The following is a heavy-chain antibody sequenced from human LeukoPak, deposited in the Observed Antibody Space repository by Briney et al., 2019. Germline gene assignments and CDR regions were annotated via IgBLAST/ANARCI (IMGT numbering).Heavy chain of an antibody. V-gene: IGHV3-53*01. CDR1: GITVSTNY. J-gene: IGHJ3*02. D-gene: IGHD3-10*01. CDR2: IYSGGST. CDR3: AKDPRPVPGPIGDRAFDI. Sequence: GGSLRLSCAASGITVSTNYMSWVRQAPGKGLEWVSIIYSGGSTYYADSVKGRFTISRDNSKNTLYLQMNSLRAEDTAVYYCAKDPRPVPGPIGDRAFDIWGQGTMVTVSS.